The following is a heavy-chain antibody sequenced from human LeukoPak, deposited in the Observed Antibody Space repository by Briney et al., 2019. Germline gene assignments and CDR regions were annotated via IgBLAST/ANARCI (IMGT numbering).Heavy chain of an antibody. J-gene: IGHJ4*02. CDR3: ARAVRGSSSSWFPYFDY. Sequence: PSETLSLTCTVSGGSISSYYWSWIRQPPGKGLEWIGYIYYSGSTNYNPSLKSRVTISVDTSKNQFSPKLSSVTAADTAVYYCARAVRGSSSSWFPYFDYWGQGTLVTVSS. CDR1: GGSISSYY. V-gene: IGHV4-59*01. D-gene: IGHD6-13*01. CDR2: IYYSGST.